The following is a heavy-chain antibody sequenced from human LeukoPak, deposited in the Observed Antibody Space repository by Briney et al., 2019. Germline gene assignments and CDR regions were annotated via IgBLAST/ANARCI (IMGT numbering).Heavy chain of an antibody. CDR3: AKDLFASYDYVWESYRPPEY. CDR1: GFTLSNAW. Sequence: NPGGSLRLSCAASGFTLSNAWMNWVRQAPGKGLEWVSAISGSGGSTYYADSVKGRFTISRDNSKNTLYLQMNSLRAEDTAVYYCAKDLFASYDYVWESYRPPEYWGQGTLVTVSS. CDR2: ISGSGGST. V-gene: IGHV3-23*01. J-gene: IGHJ4*02. D-gene: IGHD3-16*02.